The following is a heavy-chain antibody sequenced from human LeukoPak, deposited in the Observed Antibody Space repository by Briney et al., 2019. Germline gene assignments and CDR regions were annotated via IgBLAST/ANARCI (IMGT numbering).Heavy chain of an antibody. J-gene: IGHJ4*02. CDR1: GFTFSSYG. CDR2: ISYGGSNK. V-gene: IGHV3-30*18. CDR3: AKDTDPYGDYVRGLAFDY. D-gene: IGHD4-17*01. Sequence: GGSLRLSCAASGFTFSSYGMHWVRQAPGKGLEWVAVISYGGSNKYYADSVKGRFTISRDNSKNTLYLQMNSLSAEDTAVYYCAKDTDPYGDYVRGLAFDYWGQGTVVTVSS.